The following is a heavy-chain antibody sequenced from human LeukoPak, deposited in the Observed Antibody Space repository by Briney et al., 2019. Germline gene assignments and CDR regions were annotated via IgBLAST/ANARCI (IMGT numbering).Heavy chain of an antibody. CDR2: ISSNGDST. D-gene: IGHD3-22*01. CDR1: GFTFNNYA. V-gene: IGHV3-23*01. J-gene: IGHJ4*02. Sequence: GGSLRLSCAASGFTFNNYAMTWVRQAPGKGLEWVTTISSNGDSTYYADSVKGRLTISRDNSKNTLYLQMNSLRAEDTAVYYCARTYYDSSGHPYYFDYWGQGTLVTVSS. CDR3: ARTYYDSSGHPYYFDY.